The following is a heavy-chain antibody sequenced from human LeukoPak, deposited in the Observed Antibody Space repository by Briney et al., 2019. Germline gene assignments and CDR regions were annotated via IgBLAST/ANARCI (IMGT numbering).Heavy chain of an antibody. D-gene: IGHD1-26*01. Sequence: SSVKVSCKASGGTFSSYAISWVRQAPGQGLEWMGRIIPILGIANYAQKFQGRVTITADKSTSTAYMELSSLRSEDTAVYYCARDIEGGSYYFDYWGQGTLVTVSS. V-gene: IGHV1-69*04. CDR2: IIPILGIA. CDR1: GGTFSSYA. CDR3: ARDIEGGSYYFDY. J-gene: IGHJ4*02.